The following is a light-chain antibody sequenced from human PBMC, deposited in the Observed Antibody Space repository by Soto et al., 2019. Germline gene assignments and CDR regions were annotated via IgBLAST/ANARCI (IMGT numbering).Light chain of an antibody. Sequence: DVQLTQPHSTLSASVGDRVTITGRARQSISRWLAWYQQKPGKAPKLLIYDASILKSGVPSRFSGSGSGTEFTLTISSLQPDDFATSYCQYYNSYFGGGTKVDIK. CDR2: DAS. V-gene: IGKV1-5*01. CDR1: QSISRW. CDR3: QYYNSY. J-gene: IGKJ4*01.